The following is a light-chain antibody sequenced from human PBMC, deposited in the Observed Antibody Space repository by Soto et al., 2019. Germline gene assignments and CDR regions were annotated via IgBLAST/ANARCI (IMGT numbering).Light chain of an antibody. Sequence: DIQMTQSPSSLSAHVGDRVTITCRASQSISTYLNWYQQRPGEAPTLLIYVASNLGSGVPSRFTGSGSGTDFTLTISGLQREDFATYYCQQSYSSPRTFGQGTKVDIK. CDR2: VAS. V-gene: IGKV1-39*01. J-gene: IGKJ1*01. CDR1: QSISTY. CDR3: QQSYSSPRT.